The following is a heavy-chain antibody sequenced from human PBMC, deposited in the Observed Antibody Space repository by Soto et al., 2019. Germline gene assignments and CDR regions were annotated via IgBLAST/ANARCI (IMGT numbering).Heavy chain of an antibody. J-gene: IGHJ3*02. CDR2: IYWDDDK. CDR1: GFSLSTSGVS. V-gene: IGHV2-5*02. Sequence: QITLKESGPTLVKPTQTLTLTCTLSGFSLSTSGVSVGWIRQPPGKALEWLALIYWDDDKRYSPSLKSRLIITKDTSKNQVVLIMTNMDPVDTATYYCAHRVVGEDAFDIWGQGTLVTVSS. CDR3: AHRVVGEDAFDI.